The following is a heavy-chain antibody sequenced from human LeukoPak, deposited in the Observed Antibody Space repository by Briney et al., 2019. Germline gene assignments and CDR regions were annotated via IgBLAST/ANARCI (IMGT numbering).Heavy chain of an antibody. J-gene: IGHJ6*02. Sequence: GASVKVSCKVSGYTLTELSMHWVRQAPGKGLEWMGGFDPEDGETIYAQKFQGRVTMTEDTSTDTAYMELSRLRSDDTAVYYCARDKRYYYGSGSWYYGMDVWGQGTTVTVSS. CDR3: ARDKRYYYGSGSWYYGMDV. V-gene: IGHV1-24*01. D-gene: IGHD3-10*01. CDR2: FDPEDGET. CDR1: GYTLTELS.